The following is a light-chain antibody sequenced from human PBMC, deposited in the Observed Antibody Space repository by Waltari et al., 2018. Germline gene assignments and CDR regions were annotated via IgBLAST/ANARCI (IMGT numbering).Light chain of an antibody. CDR3: SSYARSDNSVL. V-gene: IGLV2-23*01. Sequence: QSTLTQPASVSGSPGQSITISCTGSTSDVGGYNLVSWYRQFPNKAPQLIIYEGTRRPSGVSSRFSASKSGNPASLTISGLQAEDEALYFCSSYARSDNSVLFGGGTQLSVL. CDR2: EGT. CDR1: TSDVGGYNL. J-gene: IGLJ2*01.